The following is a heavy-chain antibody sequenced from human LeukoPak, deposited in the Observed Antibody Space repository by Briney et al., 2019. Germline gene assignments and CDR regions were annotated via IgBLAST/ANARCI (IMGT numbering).Heavy chain of an antibody. Sequence: ASVKVSCKASGYTFTSYYMHWVRQAPGQGLEWMGIINPSGGSTSYAQKFQGRVTMTRDTSISTAYMELSRLTSDDTAVYYCARGRSTYPFDYWGLGTLVTVSS. CDR2: INPSGGST. CDR3: ARGRSTYPFDY. CDR1: GYTFTSYY. V-gene: IGHV1-46*01. J-gene: IGHJ4*02.